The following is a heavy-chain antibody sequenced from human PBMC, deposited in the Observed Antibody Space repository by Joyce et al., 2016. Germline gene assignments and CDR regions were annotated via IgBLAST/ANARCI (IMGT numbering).Heavy chain of an antibody. Sequence: QVQLQEWGAGLLKPSETLSLTCAVYGGSLSGYYWSWIRQAPGRGLEWIGEVNDRGRTKYNPSLKSRATTSMDTSKNQFSLRLTTVTAADTAVYFCARARRGIILARGEMGEYLQHWGRGTVVIVSS. CDR3: ARARRGIILARGEMGEYLQH. V-gene: IGHV4-34*01. J-gene: IGHJ1*01. CDR1: GGSLSGYY. D-gene: IGHD3-10*01. CDR2: VNDRGRT.